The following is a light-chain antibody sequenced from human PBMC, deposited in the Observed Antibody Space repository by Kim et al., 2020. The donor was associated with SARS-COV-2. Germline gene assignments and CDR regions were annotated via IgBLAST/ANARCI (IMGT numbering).Light chain of an antibody. J-gene: IGKJ1*01. CDR2: GAS. V-gene: IGKV3-15*01. CDR1: QSISSN. CDR3: QQYNNWPPNRM. Sequence: PGERATLSCRASQSISSNLAWYQQKPGQAPRLLIYGASTRATGIPARFSGSGSGTEFTLTISSLQSEDFAVYYCQQYNNWPPNRMFSQGTKVDIK.